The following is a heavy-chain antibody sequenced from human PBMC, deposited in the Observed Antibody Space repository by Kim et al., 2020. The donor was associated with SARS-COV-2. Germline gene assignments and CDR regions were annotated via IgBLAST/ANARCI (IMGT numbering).Heavy chain of an antibody. V-gene: IGHV6-1*01. CDR1: GDSVSSNSAA. CDR3: ARGDWVTVAGNDAFDI. J-gene: IGHJ3*02. D-gene: IGHD6-19*01. Sequence: SQTLSLTCVISGDSVSSNSAAWNWIRQSPSRGLEWLGRTYYRSKWYNDSALSVKGRITINSDTSRNHFSLQLNSVTPEDTAVYYCARGDWVTVAGNDAFDIWGQGTRVTVSS. CDR2: TYYRSKWYN.